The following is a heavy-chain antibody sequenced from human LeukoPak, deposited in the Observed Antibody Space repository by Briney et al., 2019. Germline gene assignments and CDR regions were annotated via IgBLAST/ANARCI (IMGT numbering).Heavy chain of an antibody. V-gene: IGHV3-20*04. CDR1: GFTFDDYG. J-gene: IGHJ4*02. Sequence: GGSLRLSCAASGFTFDDYGMSWVRQAPGKGLEWVSGINWNGGSTGYADSVKGRFTISRDNAKNSLYLQMNSLRAEDTALYYCARDGDGYNYENFDYWGQGTLVTVSS. D-gene: IGHD5-24*01. CDR3: ARDGDGYNYENFDY. CDR2: INWNGGST.